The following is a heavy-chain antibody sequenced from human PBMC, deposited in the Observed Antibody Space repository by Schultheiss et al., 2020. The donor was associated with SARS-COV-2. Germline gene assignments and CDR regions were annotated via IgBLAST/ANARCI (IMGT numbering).Heavy chain of an antibody. CDR1: GFTFSSYW. Sequence: GGSLRLSCAASGFTFSSYWMSWVRQAPGKGLEWVAVISYDGSNKYYADSVKGRFTISRDNSKNTLYLQMNSLRAEDTAVYYCARPDPGIAAAGIEYYFDYWGQGTLVTVSS. J-gene: IGHJ4*02. CDR3: ARPDPGIAAAGIEYYFDY. V-gene: IGHV3-30*03. CDR2: ISYDGSNK. D-gene: IGHD6-13*01.